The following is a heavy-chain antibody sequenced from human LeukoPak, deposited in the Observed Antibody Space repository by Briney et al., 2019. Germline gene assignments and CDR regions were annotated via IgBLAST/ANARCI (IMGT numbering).Heavy chain of an antibody. CDR1: GGTFSSYA. V-gene: IGHV1-69*05. Sequence: GSSVKVSCKASGGTFSSYAISWVRQAPGQGLEWMGRIIPIFGTANYAQKFQGRVTITTDESTSTAYMELSSLRSEDTAVYYCASSAERWLQFYFDYWGQGTLVTVSS. J-gene: IGHJ4*02. CDR2: IIPIFGTA. CDR3: ASSAERWLQFYFDY. D-gene: IGHD5-24*01.